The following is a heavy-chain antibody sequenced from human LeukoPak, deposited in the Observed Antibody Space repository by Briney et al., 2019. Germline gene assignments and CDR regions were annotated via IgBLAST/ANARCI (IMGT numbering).Heavy chain of an antibody. CDR2: INTDGSST. D-gene: IGHD3-9*01. J-gene: IGHJ4*02. Sequence: GGSLRLSRAASGFTFSNYWMHWVRQAPGKGLVWVSRINTDGSSTSYADSVKGRFTISRDNAKNTLYLQMNSLRAEDTAVYYCARDEGLRYFDWLPLDYWGQGILVTVSS. V-gene: IGHV3-74*01. CDR1: GFTFSNYW. CDR3: ARDEGLRYFDWLPLDY.